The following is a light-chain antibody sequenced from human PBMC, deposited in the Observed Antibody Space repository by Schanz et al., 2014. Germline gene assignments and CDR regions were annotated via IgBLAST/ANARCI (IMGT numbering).Light chain of an antibody. J-gene: IGLJ3*02. CDR3: SSYTSSSTLWV. CDR1: SSDVGGYNF. Sequence: QSALTQPASVSGSPGQSITISCTGTSSDVGGYNFVSWYQQHPGKAPKVIIYDVSNRPSGVSNRFSGSKSGNTASLTISGLQAEDEGDYYCSSYTSSSTLWVFGGGTKLTVL. V-gene: IGLV2-14*03. CDR2: DVS.